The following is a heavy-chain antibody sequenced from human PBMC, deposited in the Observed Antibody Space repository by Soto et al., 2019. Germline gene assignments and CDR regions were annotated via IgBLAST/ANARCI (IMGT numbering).Heavy chain of an antibody. CDR1: GLTISNAW. J-gene: IGHJ6*02. CDR3: TTGSVEGV. Sequence: EVQLVDSGGGFIYPGGSPRLSCAASGLTISNAWMNWVRQAPGKGLEWVGRIKTNTEGGTTDYAAAVKGRFTVSRDDSKNTLYLQMNSLKTEDTAVYYCTTGSVEGVWGQGTMVTVSS. V-gene: IGHV3-15*07. CDR2: IKTNTEGGTT. D-gene: IGHD2-15*01.